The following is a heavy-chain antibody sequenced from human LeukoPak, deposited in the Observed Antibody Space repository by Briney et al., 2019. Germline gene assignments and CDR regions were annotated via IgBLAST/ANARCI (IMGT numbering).Heavy chain of an antibody. CDR3: ARVGGDGYNTDY. J-gene: IGHJ4*02. CDR2: IRYDGSNK. Sequence: GGSLRLSCAASGFTFSSYGMHWVRQAPGKGLEWVAFIRYDGSNKYYADSVKGRFTISRDNSKNSLYLQMNSLRAEDTAVYYCARVGGDGYNTDYWGQGTLVTVSS. V-gene: IGHV3-30*02. CDR1: GFTFSSYG. D-gene: IGHD5-24*01.